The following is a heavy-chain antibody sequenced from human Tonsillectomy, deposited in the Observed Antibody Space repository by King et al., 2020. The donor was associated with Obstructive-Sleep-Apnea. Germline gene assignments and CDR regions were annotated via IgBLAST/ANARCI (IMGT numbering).Heavy chain of an antibody. J-gene: IGHJ4*02. Sequence: VQLVESGGGLVKPGGSLRLPCAASGFTFSNTWMSWVRQAPGKGLECVGRIKSKTDGGTTEDAPPVKGRFTISRDDSKNTWYLQMNSLKTEDTAVYYCTAHSDLFEYWGQGTLVTVSS. V-gene: IGHV3-15*01. CDR1: GFTFSNTW. CDR3: TAHSDLFEY. CDR2: IKSKTDGGTT. D-gene: IGHD1-26*01.